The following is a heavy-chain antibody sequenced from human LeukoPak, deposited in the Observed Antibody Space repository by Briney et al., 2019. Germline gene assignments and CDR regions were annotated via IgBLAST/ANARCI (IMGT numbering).Heavy chain of an antibody. Sequence: ETLSLTCPVSGYSIGSGHYWAWIRQPPGKGLEWIGCVYHSGTYYKSSLTSRVTISMDTSKNQFSLKLTSVTAADSAFYYCGKSSGGGGHGAWGQGTLVTVSS. V-gene: IGHV4-38-2*01. CDR3: GKSSGGGGHGA. D-gene: IGHD6-25*01. CDR2: VYHSGT. CDR1: GYSIGSGHY. J-gene: IGHJ5*02.